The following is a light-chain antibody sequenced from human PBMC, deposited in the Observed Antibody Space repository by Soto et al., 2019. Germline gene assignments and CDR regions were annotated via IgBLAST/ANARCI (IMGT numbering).Light chain of an antibody. CDR2: DSS. Sequence: EIVLTQSPATLSVSPGERATLSCRASQSVGNNLAWYQQKPGPAPRLLVYDSSNRATGSAARCSGSGSGTDFTLTISSLEPEAFAVYSCRHRSNWPQTFGQGTKVDIK. CDR1: QSVGNN. J-gene: IGKJ1*01. V-gene: IGKV3-11*01. CDR3: RHRSNWPQT.